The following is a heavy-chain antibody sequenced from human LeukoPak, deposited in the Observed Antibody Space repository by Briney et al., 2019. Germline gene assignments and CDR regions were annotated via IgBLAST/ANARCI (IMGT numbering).Heavy chain of an antibody. CDR2: ISSSSSYI. CDR3: AREEGCSGGSCYRVRYDY. CDR1: GFTFSSYS. J-gene: IGHJ4*02. Sequence: PGRSLRLSCAASGFTFSSYSMNWVRQAPGKGLEWVSSISSSSSYIYYADSVKGRFTISRDYAENSLYLQMNSLRAEDTAVYYCAREEGCSGGSCYRVRYDYWGQGTLVTVSS. V-gene: IGHV3-21*01. D-gene: IGHD2-15*01.